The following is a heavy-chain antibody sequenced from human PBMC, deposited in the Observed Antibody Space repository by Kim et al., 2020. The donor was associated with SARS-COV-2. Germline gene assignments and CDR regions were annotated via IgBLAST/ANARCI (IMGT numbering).Heavy chain of an antibody. Sequence: SETLSLTCSVSGDSMNGYDWSWIRQPPGKGLEWIGNIYYTGNTDYNPSLKSRVTISVDTSKNEFSLRLSSVTAADTAIYYCARHITNDVWYYFDFWGQGALVTVSS. CDR2: IYYTGNT. CDR3: ARHITNDVWYYFDF. D-gene: IGHD1-1*01. J-gene: IGHJ4*02. V-gene: IGHV4-59*08. CDR1: GDSMNGYD.